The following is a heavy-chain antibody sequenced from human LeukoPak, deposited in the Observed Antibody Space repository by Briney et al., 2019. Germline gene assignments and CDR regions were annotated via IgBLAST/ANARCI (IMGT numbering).Heavy chain of an antibody. J-gene: IGHJ4*02. CDR1: GFTFSSYE. D-gene: IGHD3-3*01. V-gene: IGHV3-48*03. CDR2: ISSSGSTI. CDR3: ARGGHYDFWSGYSLFDY. Sequence: PGGSLRLSCAASGFTFSSYEMNWVRQAPGKGLEWVSYISSSGSTIYYADSVKGRFTISRDNAKNSLYLQMNSLRAEDTALYYCARGGHYDFWSGYSLFDYWGQGTLVTVSS.